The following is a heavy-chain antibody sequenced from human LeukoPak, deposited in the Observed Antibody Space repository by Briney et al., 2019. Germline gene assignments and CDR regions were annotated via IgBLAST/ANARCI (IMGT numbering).Heavy chain of an antibody. J-gene: IGHJ2*01. CDR1: GFTFSSYA. CDR3: AREMGDKYSSSWALDL. D-gene: IGHD6-13*01. CDR2: ISYDGSNK. Sequence: GGSLRLSCAASGFTFSSYAMHWVRQAPGKGLEWVAVISYDGSNKYYADSVKGRFTISRDNSKNTLYLQMDSLRAGDTAVYYCAREMGDKYSSSWALDLWGRGTLVTVSS. V-gene: IGHV3-30*04.